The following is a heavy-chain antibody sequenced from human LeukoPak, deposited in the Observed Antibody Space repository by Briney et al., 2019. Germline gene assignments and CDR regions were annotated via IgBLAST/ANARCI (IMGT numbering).Heavy chain of an antibody. V-gene: IGHV3-23*01. CDR2: ISGSGGRT. Sequence: SGESLRLSCAASGFSFSVYAMSWVRQPPGKGLEWVSSISGSGGRTYYTNSVKGRFTISRENFENTVYLEMNNLGAEDTALYYCAKGGQDFDFWRFDYWGEGNLVIVSS. D-gene: IGHD3-3*01. J-gene: IGHJ4*02. CDR3: AKGGQDFDFWRFDY. CDR1: GFSFSVYA.